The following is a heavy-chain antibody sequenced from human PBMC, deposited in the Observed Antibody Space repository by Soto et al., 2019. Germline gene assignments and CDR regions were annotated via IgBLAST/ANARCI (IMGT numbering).Heavy chain of an antibody. V-gene: IGHV4-4*02. CDR2: IYHSGST. CDR1: SGSISSSNW. J-gene: IGHJ4*02. D-gene: IGHD3-10*01. Sequence: QVQLQESGPGLVKPSGTLSLTCAVSSGSISSSNWWSWVRQPPGKGLEWIGEIYHSGSTNYNPSLQSRVTISVDKSKSQFYLKLSSVTAADTAVYYCAGTNYYGSGSYYYFDYWGQGTLVTVSS. CDR3: AGTNYYGSGSYYYFDY.